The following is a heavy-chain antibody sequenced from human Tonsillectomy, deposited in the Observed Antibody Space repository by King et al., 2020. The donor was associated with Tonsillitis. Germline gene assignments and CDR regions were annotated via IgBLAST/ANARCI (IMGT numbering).Heavy chain of an antibody. Sequence: LVQSGAEVKKPGASVKVSCKASGYTFFDYYIHWVRQAPGQGLEWLGWIIPHSGGTNFAQKFQGRVTMTRDTSINTAYMELSGLTSDDTAMYYCTRETLAFDSWGQGTLVTVSS. CDR1: GYTFFDYY. CDR2: IIPHSGGT. CDR3: TRETLAFDS. J-gene: IGHJ4*02. V-gene: IGHV1-2*02.